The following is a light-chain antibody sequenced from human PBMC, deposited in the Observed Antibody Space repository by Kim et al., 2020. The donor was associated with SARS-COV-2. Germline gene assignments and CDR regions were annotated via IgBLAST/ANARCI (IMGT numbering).Light chain of an antibody. CDR3: NSRDSNDNVV. V-gene: IGLV3-19*01. Sequence: VAFGQTVRITCQGDSLRSYYATWYQQKPGQAPILVIYGKNHRPSGIPDRFSGSSSGNTASLTITGTQAGDEADYYCNSRDSNDNVVFGGGTQLTVL. CDR1: SLRSYY. J-gene: IGLJ2*01. CDR2: GKN.